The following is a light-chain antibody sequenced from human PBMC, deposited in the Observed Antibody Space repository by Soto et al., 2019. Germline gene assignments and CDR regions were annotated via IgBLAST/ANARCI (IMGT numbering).Light chain of an antibody. CDR2: DAS. J-gene: IGKJ3*01. V-gene: IGKV3-11*01. CDR1: QSVSSY. Sequence: EIVLTQSPATLSLSPGERATLSCRASQSVSSYLAWYQQKPGQAPRLLIYDASNRGTGIPARFSGSGSGTDFTLTISSLEPEDFAVYYCQQRSNWPPSTFGPGTKVDIK. CDR3: QQRSNWPPST.